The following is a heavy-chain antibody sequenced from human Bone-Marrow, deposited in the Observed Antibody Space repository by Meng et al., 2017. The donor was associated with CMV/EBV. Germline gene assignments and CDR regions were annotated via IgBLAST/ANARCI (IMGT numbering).Heavy chain of an antibody. D-gene: IGHD6-19*01. J-gene: IGHJ5*01. Sequence: SETLSLTCAVSGGSMSSRNWLSWVRQPPGKGLEWIGEIYHSGSTNYNPSLKSRVTISVDKSKNQFSLNLTSVTSADTAVYYCARDLDGGWHGEYSDSWGQGNLVNVDS. CDR1: GGSMSSRNW. CDR2: IYHSGST. V-gene: IGHV4-4*02. CDR3: ARDLDGGWHGEYSDS.